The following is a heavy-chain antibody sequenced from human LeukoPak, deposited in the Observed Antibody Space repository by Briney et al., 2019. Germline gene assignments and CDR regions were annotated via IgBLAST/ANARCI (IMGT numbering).Heavy chain of an antibody. CDR1: GGSISSSSYY. D-gene: IGHD3-16*01. CDR3: ARSLPGDPDYYFDY. CDR2: IYYSGST. V-gene: IGHV4-39*01. J-gene: IGHJ4*02. Sequence: SETLSLTCTVSGGSISSSSYYWGWIRQPPGKGLEWIGSIYYSGSTYYNPSLKSRVTISVDTSKNQFSLKLSSVTAADTAVYYCARSLPGDPDYYFDYWGQGTLVTVSS.